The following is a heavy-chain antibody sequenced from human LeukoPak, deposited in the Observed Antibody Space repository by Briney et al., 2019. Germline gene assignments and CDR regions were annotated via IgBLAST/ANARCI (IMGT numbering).Heavy chain of an antibody. CDR3: AKDQGGNGWFPNAFDI. Sequence: GGSLRLSCAASGFTFSSYSMNWVRQAPGKGLEWVSSISSSSSYIYYADSVKGRFTISRDNAKNSLYLQMNSLRAEDTAVYYCAKDQGGNGWFPNAFDIWGQGTMVTVSS. D-gene: IGHD6-19*01. CDR1: GFTFSSYS. J-gene: IGHJ3*02. V-gene: IGHV3-21*04. CDR2: ISSSSSYI.